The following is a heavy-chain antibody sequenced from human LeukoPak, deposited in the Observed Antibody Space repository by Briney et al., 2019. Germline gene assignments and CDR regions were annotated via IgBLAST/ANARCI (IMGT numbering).Heavy chain of an antibody. D-gene: IGHD3-10*01. Sequence: PGGSLRLSCEASGFSVSSNYMTWVRQAPGKGLEWVSVIYSGGSTYYADSVKGRFIISRDNSKNTVYVQMNSLRAEDTAVYYCARVIGVVRADYYFDYWGQGTLVAVSS. CDR1: GFSVSSNY. CDR3: ARVIGVVRADYYFDY. J-gene: IGHJ4*02. CDR2: IYSGGST. V-gene: IGHV3-53*01.